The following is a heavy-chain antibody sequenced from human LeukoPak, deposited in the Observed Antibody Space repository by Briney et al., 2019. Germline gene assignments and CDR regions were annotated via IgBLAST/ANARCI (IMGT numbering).Heavy chain of an antibody. Sequence: SQTLSLTCTVSGGSVSSGAYYWSWIRQHPGKGLEWIGYIYYSGRTYYNPSLKSRANISVDTSKNQFSLKLSSVTAADTAVFYCAILRCSGGSCYLDYWGQGTLVTVSS. CDR2: IYYSGRT. J-gene: IGHJ4*02. CDR3: AILRCSGGSCYLDY. CDR1: GGSVSSGAYY. D-gene: IGHD2-15*01. V-gene: IGHV4-31*03.